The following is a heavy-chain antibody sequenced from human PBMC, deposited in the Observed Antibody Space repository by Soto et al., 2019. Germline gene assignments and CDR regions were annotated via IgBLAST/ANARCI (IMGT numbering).Heavy chain of an antibody. Sequence: ASVKVSCKASGYTFTNHGISWVRQAPGQGLEWLGWISGHNGNTRYAQRLQGRVTMTTDTSTSTAYMELRSLKSDDTAVYYCARDLYPLAYYFDYWGQGTLVTVSS. CDR3: ARDLYPLAYYFDY. J-gene: IGHJ4*02. V-gene: IGHV1-18*01. CDR1: GYTFTNHG. CDR2: ISGHNGNT.